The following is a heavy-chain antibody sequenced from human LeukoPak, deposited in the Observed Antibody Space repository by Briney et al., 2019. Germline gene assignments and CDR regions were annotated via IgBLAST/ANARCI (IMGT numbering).Heavy chain of an antibody. D-gene: IGHD2-2*01. Sequence: GGSLRLACAASGFTFRSNTMSWVRQAPGRGLEWVSVISGSGSSTYYADSGKGRFTISRDNSMNPLYLQMNSLTAEDTAVYYCAKGDSTSCCRGEVYWGQGTMVTVSS. V-gene: IGHV3-23*01. CDR3: AKGDSTSCCRGEVY. CDR2: ISGSGSST. CDR1: GFTFRSNT. J-gene: IGHJ4*02.